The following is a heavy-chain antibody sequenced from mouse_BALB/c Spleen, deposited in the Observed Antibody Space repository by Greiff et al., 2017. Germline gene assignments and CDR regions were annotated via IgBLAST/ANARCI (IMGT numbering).Heavy chain of an antibody. D-gene: IGHD1-2*01. V-gene: IGHV5-9-3*01. CDR2: ISSGGSYT. J-gene: IGHJ2*01. CDR1: GFTFSSYA. CDR3: ARHSLLRLLDY. Sequence: EVKVVESGGGLVKPGGSLKLSCAASGFTFSSYAMSWVRQTPEKRLEWVATISSGGSYTYYPDSVKGRFTISRDNAKNTLYLQMSSLRSEDTAMYYCARHSLLRLLDYWGQGTTLTVSS.